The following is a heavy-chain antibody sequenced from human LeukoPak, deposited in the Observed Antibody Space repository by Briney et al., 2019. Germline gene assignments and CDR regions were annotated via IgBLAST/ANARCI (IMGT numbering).Heavy chain of an antibody. CDR1: GGSISSGGYY. Sequence: SQTLSLTCTVSGGSISSGGYYWSWIRQHPGKGLEWIGYIYYSGSTYYNPSLKSRVTISVDTSKNQFSLKLSSVTAADTAVYYCARFHGSSWYSYNWFDPWGQGTLVTVSS. CDR2: IYYSGST. V-gene: IGHV4-31*03. CDR3: ARFHGSSWYSYNWFDP. D-gene: IGHD6-13*01. J-gene: IGHJ5*02.